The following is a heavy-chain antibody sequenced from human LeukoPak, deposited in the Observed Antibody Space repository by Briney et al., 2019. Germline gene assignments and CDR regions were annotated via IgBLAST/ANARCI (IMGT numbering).Heavy chain of an antibody. D-gene: IGHD3-10*01. V-gene: IGHV3-21*01. J-gene: IGHJ2*01. CDR1: GFTFSSYS. Sequence: PGGSLRLSCAASGFTFSSYSMNWVRQAPGKGLEWVSSISSSSSYIYYADSVKGRFTISRDNAKNSLYLQMNSLRAEDTAVYYCAKDGYGSGSSYWYLDLWGRGTLVTVSS. CDR3: AKDGYGSGSSYWYLDL. CDR2: ISSSSSYI.